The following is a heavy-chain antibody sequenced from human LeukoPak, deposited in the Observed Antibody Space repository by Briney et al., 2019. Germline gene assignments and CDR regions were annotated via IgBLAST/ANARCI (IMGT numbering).Heavy chain of an antibody. V-gene: IGHV3-53*04. Sequence: PGGSLRLSCVASGLPFSSNYMSWVRQAPGKGLEWVSVIYSAGNTYYADSVKGRFTISRHNSENTLYPQMNSLRVEDTAVYYCARGGTPGYSSGRIDYWGQGTLVTVSS. CDR2: IYSAGNT. D-gene: IGHD6-19*01. CDR3: ARGGTPGYSSGRIDY. J-gene: IGHJ4*02. CDR1: GLPFSSNY.